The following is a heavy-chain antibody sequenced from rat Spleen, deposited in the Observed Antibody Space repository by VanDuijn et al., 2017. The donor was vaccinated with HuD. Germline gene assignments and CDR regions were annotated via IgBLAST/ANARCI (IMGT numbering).Heavy chain of an antibody. CDR3: GRLEGITLFDY. J-gene: IGHJ2*01. CDR1: GFSLSSYH. CDR2: IWTGGST. Sequence: QVQLKESGPGLVQPSQTLSLTCTVSGFSLSSYHVSWVRQPPGKGLEWMGVIWTGGSTDYNSALKSRLSISRDTSKSQVFLKMNSLQPEDTGTYYCGRLEGITLFDYWGQGVMVTVSS. V-gene: IGHV2-43*01. D-gene: IGHD1-11*01.